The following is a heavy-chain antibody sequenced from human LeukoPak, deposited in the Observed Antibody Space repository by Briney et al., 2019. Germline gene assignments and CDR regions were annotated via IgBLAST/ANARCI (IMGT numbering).Heavy chain of an antibody. V-gene: IGHV3-9*01. CDR1: GFTFSSYA. Sequence: GRSLRLSCAASGFTFSSYAMHWVRQAPGKGLEWVSDISWNSGSIGYADSVKGRFTISRDNAKNSLYLQMNSLRAEDTALYYCAKGTYYDYGYYFDYWGQGTLVTVSS. CDR2: ISWNSGSI. CDR3: AKGTYYDYGYYFDY. J-gene: IGHJ4*02. D-gene: IGHD3-16*01.